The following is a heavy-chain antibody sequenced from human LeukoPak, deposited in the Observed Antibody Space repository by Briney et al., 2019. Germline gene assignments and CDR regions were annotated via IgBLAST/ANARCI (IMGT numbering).Heavy chain of an antibody. Sequence: SETLSLTCTVSGGSISSYYWSWIRQPPGKGLEWIGYIYYSGSTNYNPSLKSRATISVDTPKNQFSLKLSSVTAADTAVYYCARRKGRVAAAGVANWFDPWGQGTLVTVSS. J-gene: IGHJ5*02. V-gene: IGHV4-59*08. CDR3: ARRKGRVAAAGVANWFDP. CDR1: GGSISSYY. D-gene: IGHD6-13*01. CDR2: IYYSGST.